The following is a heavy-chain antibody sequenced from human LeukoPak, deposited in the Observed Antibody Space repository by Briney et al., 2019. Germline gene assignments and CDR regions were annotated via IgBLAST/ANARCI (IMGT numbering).Heavy chain of an antibody. CDR1: GGSINTKTHY. D-gene: IGHD3-22*01. CDR3: AKHGEDDSGYYADFFDH. CDR2: VFYNANT. Sequence: SETLSLTCTVSGGSINTKTHYWACIRQTPGKGLEWIGSVFYNANTYYNPSLKSRVTISVDTSKNQFSLRLTSVTAADTAVYYCAKHGEDDSGYYADFFDHYGQGTLVTVSS. J-gene: IGHJ4*02. V-gene: IGHV4-39*01.